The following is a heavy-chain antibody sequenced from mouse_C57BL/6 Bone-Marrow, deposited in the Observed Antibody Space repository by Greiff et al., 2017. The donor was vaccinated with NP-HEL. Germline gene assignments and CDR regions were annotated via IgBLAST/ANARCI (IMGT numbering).Heavy chain of an antibody. Sequence: EVQLVESGPVLVKPGASVKMSCKASGYTFTDYYMNWVKQSHGKSLEWIGVINPYNGGTSYNQKFKGKATLTVDKSSSTAYMELNSLTSEDSAVYYCARVPPTLTPRYYYGSSDFDYWGQGTTLTVSS. J-gene: IGHJ2*01. D-gene: IGHD1-1*01. CDR2: INPYNGGT. CDR3: ARVPPTLTPRYYYGSSDFDY. V-gene: IGHV1-19*01. CDR1: GYTFTDYY.